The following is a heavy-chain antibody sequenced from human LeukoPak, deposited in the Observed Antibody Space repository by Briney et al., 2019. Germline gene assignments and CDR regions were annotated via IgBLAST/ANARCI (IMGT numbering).Heavy chain of an antibody. CDR2: IYYSGST. CDR1: GGPIRSGDNY. V-gene: IGHV4-30-4*01. CDR3: ARARRSSGYYHFDY. Sequence: SETLSLTCTVSGGPIRSGDNYWSRIPQPPGKGLGWIGYIYYSGSTYYNPSLQSRLTISVDTSKNQFSLNLTSVTAADTAEYFCARARRSSGYYHFDYWGQGTLVTVSS. D-gene: IGHD3-22*01. J-gene: IGHJ4*02.